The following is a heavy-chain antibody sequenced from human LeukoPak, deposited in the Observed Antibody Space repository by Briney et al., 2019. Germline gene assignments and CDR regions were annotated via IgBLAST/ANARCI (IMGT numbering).Heavy chain of an antibody. D-gene: IGHD5-24*01. Sequence: GGSLRLSCAASGFPFSRDSMHWVRQSPGKGLVWLSRISPDGTTTNYADSVKGRFTISRGNAKNTLYLQMNSVRDEDTAVYYCASDVAYKFDYWGQGTLITFSS. CDR2: ISPDGTTT. V-gene: IGHV3-74*01. CDR3: ASDVAYKFDY. CDR1: GFPFSRDS. J-gene: IGHJ4*02.